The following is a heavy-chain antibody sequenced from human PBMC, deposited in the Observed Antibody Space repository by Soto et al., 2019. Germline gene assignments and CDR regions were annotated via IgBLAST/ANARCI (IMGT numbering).Heavy chain of an antibody. CDR1: GFTFGDYA. Sequence: GGSLRLSCTASGFTFGDYAMSWVRQAPGKGLEWVGFIGSKAYGGTTEYAASVKGRFTISRDDSKSIAYLQMNSLKTEDTAVYYCTREHNSSSWYYFQHWGQGTLVTVSS. CDR3: TREHNSSSWYYFQH. V-gene: IGHV3-49*04. CDR2: IGSKAYGGTT. J-gene: IGHJ1*01. D-gene: IGHD6-13*01.